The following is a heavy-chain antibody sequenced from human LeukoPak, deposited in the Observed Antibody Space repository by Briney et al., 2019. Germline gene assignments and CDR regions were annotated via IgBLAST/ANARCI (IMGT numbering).Heavy chain of an antibody. D-gene: IGHD1-26*01. CDR2: VNPNGGGT. CDR1: GYNFTDYY. J-gene: IGHJ4*02. V-gene: IGHV1-2*02. CDR3: ARGGGSGSRWQIDY. Sequence: GASMKVSCKTSGYNFTDYYIHWVRQAPGQRLEWMGWVNPNGGGTHFAKKFQGRLTMTRDTSISTTYLELNSLRSDDTAMYYCARGGGSGSRWQIDYWGQGTLVPVSS.